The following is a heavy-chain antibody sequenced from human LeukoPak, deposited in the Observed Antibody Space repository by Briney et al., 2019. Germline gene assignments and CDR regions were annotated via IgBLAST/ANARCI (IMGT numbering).Heavy chain of an antibody. V-gene: IGHV3-7*01. CDR1: GFTFSSYW. CDR3: ARGSFGVVIRYYYYYYYMDV. D-gene: IGHD3-3*01. CDR2: IKQDGSEK. J-gene: IGHJ6*03. Sequence: GGSLRLSCAASGFTFSSYWMSWVRQAPGKGLEWVANIKQDGSEKYCVDSVKGRFTISRDNAKNSLYLQMNSLRAEDTAVHYCARGSFGVVIRYYYYYYYMDVWGKGTTVTVSS.